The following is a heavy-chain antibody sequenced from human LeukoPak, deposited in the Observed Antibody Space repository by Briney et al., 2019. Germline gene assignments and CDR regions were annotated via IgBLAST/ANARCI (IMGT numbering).Heavy chain of an antibody. Sequence: PGGSLRLSCAASGFTFSSYNMNWVRQAPGKGLEWVSSISSSSTYIYYADSMKGRFTLSRDNAKNSLYLQMNSLRAEDTALYYCAREETRITMLRGVTYFEYWGQGTLVTVSS. CDR1: GFTFSSYN. J-gene: IGHJ4*02. CDR3: AREETRITMLRGVTYFEY. CDR2: ISSSSTYI. V-gene: IGHV3-21*04. D-gene: IGHD3-10*01.